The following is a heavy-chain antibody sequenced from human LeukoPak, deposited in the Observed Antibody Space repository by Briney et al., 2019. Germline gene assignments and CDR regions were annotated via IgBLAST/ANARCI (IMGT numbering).Heavy chain of an antibody. V-gene: IGHV1-46*01. J-gene: IGHJ4*02. CDR2: INPSSGSA. D-gene: IGHD7-27*01. CDR1: GHSFTRYY. CDR3: ARGPGDLGDY. Sequence: ASVKVSCKASGHSFTRYYMHWVRQAPGQGLEWMGIINPSSGSAGYAQMLQGRVSMTRDTSTSTVYMELSSLRSEDTAVYYCARGPGDLGDYWGQGTLVTVSS.